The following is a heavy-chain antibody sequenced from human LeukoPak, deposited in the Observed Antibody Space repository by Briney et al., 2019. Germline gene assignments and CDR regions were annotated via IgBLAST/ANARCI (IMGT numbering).Heavy chain of an antibody. Sequence: ASVKVSCKASGYTFTSYDINWVRQATGQGLEWMGWMNPNSGNTGYAQKFQGRVTITRNTSISTAYMELSSLRSEDTAVYYCARKIEYSSSSLEYYFDYWGQGTLVTVSS. CDR3: ARKIEYSSSSLEYYFDY. V-gene: IGHV1-8*03. CDR2: MNPNSGNT. J-gene: IGHJ4*02. CDR1: GYTFTSYD. D-gene: IGHD6-6*01.